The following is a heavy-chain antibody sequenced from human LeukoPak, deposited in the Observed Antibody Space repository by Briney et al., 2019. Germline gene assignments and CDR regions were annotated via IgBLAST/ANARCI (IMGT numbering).Heavy chain of an antibody. CDR2: IIPIFGTA. D-gene: IGHD2-2*02. CDR3: AREEPAAINWFDP. CDR1: GGTFSSYA. Sequence: SVKVSCKASGGTFSSYAISWVRQAPGQGLEWMGGIIPIFGTANYAQKFQGRVTITADESTSAAYMELSSLRSEDTAVYYCAREEPAAINWFDPWGQGTLVTVSS. J-gene: IGHJ5*02. V-gene: IGHV1-69*13.